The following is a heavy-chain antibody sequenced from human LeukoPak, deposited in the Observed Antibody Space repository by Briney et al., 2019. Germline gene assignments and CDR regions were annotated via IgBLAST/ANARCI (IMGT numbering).Heavy chain of an antibody. CDR2: ISSGSSHI. Sequence: GGSLRLACAASGFTFTIYSMSWVRQAPGKGLEWVSSISSGSSHIYYADSVKGRFTISRDNAKNSLYLQMNSLRAEDTAVYYCARDFRTQFAGYSPPYHFDYWGQGTPVTVSS. V-gene: IGHV3-21*01. J-gene: IGHJ4*02. CDR3: ARDFRTQFAGYSPPYHFDY. CDR1: GFTFTIYS. D-gene: IGHD5-24*01.